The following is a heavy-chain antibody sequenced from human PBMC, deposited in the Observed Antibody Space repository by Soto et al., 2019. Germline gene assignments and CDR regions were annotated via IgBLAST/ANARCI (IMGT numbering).Heavy chain of an antibody. J-gene: IGHJ6*02. CDR2: TSYNGNNK. D-gene: IGHD3-10*01. V-gene: IGHV3-30*18. CDR3: AKDIKCEDFTYGYFYYGMDV. Sequence: GGSLRLSCAASGFTFSDCSMHWVRQAPGKGLEWVASTSYNGNNKYYGDSVKGRFTISRDNSKNTLHLEMITLRPEDTAVYYCAKDIKCEDFTYGYFYYGMDVWGQGTTVTVSS. CDR1: GFTFSDCS.